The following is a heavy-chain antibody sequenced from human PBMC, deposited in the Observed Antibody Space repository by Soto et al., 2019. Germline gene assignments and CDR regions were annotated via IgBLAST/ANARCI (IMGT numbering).Heavy chain of an antibody. J-gene: IGHJ4*02. Sequence: EVQLLESGGDSVQPGGSLRLSCAASGFTFNAYAMTWVRQAPGKGLEWVSAIGGSGGNRYYAASVKGRFTISRDNSKDTVDLQMSSLRVEDTAVYYCARVASDYINSVDHWGQGILVTVSS. CDR1: GFTFNAYA. CDR3: ARVASDYINSVDH. D-gene: IGHD4-4*01. CDR2: IGGSGGNR. V-gene: IGHV3-23*01.